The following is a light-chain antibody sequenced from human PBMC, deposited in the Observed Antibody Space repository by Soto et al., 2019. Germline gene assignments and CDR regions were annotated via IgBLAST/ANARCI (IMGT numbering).Light chain of an antibody. V-gene: IGKV1-6*01. Sequence: AIQMTQSPSSLSASVGDRVTITCRASQGIKNDVGWYQQKPGKAPKLLIYASSSLQSGVPPRFSGSGSGTDFTLTISSLQPEDFATYYCPQDYNYPYTFGQGTKVDIK. CDR3: PQDYNYPYT. J-gene: IGKJ2*01. CDR2: ASS. CDR1: QGIKND.